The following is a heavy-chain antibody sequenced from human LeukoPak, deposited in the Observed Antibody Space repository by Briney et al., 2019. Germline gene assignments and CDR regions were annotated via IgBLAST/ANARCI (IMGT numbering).Heavy chain of an antibody. CDR1: GYRFTGYY. Sequence: ASVKVSCKASGYRFTGYYMHWVRQAPGQGLEWMGRINPNSGGTNHAQKFQGRVTMTRDTSFTTAYMELSRLKSDDTAVYYCAREDCSGTSCLYYFDYWGQGTLVTVSS. CDR3: AREDCSGTSCLYYFDY. V-gene: IGHV1-2*06. CDR2: INPNSGGT. J-gene: IGHJ4*02. D-gene: IGHD2-2*01.